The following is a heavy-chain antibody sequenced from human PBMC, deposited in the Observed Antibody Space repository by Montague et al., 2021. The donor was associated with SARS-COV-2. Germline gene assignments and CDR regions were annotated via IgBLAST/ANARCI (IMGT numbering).Heavy chain of an antibody. CDR3: VRDHPYGGPRGAYDI. D-gene: IGHD4-23*01. CDR2: IYDGGAV. V-gene: IGHV4-59*01. Sequence: SETLSLTCTVSGGSITGYYWSWLRRSPGKGLEWIAYIYDGGAVNYNPSLGSRVTISTDTSKNQSSLKVNSVTAADTAVYYCVRDHPYGGPRGAYDIWGQGTVVTVSS. CDR1: GGSITGYY. J-gene: IGHJ3*02.